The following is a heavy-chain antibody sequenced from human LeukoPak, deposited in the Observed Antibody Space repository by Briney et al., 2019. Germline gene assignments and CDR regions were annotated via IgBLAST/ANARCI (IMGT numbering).Heavy chain of an antibody. J-gene: IGHJ6*02. CDR3: ARHVSGDYAWLDV. Sequence: SETLSLTCTVSGGSISSHYWSWIRQPPGKGLEWIGYIHYSGSTDYNLSLKSRVTISIDTSKNQFSLKLRSVTAADTAVYYCARHVSGDYAWLDVWGQGTTVTVSS. CDR2: IHYSGST. D-gene: IGHD4-17*01. V-gene: IGHV4-59*08. CDR1: GGSISSHY.